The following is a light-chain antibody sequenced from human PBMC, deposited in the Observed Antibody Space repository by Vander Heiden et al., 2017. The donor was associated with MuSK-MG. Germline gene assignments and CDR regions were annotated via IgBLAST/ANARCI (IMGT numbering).Light chain of an antibody. CDR1: SSNIGAGYD. V-gene: IGLV1-40*01. CDR2: GNS. J-gene: IGLJ3*02. Sequence: QSVLTQPPSVSGAPGQSVTISCTGSSSNIGAGYDVHWYQQLPGTAPKLLIYGNSNRPSGVPDRFSGSKSGTSASLAITGRQAEDEADYYCQSYDSSLSGSDWVFGGGTKLTVL. CDR3: QSYDSSLSGSDWV.